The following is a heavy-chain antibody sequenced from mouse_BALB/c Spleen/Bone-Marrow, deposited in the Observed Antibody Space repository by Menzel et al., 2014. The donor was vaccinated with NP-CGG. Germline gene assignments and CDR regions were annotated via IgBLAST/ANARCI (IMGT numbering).Heavy chain of an antibody. Sequence: VQLQQSGAELVRPGSSVKISCKASGYAFSSYWMNWVKQRPGQGLEWIGQIYPGDGDTNYNGKFKGKATLNADKSSSTAYMQLSSLTSEDSAVYFCARRVYGNYWYFDVWGAGTTVTVSS. CDR1: GYAFSSYW. CDR2: IYPGDGDT. V-gene: IGHV1-80*01. J-gene: IGHJ1*01. D-gene: IGHD2-1*01. CDR3: ARRVYGNYWYFDV.